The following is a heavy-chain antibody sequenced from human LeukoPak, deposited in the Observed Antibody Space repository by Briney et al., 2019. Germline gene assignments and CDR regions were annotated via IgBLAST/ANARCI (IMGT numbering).Heavy chain of an antibody. CDR3: ARARYYGSGSYYRLDY. J-gene: IGHJ4*02. CDR2: INHSGST. Sequence: PSETLSLTCAVYGGSFSGYYWSWIRQPPGKGLEWIGEINHSGSTNYNPSLKSRVTISVDTSKNQFSLKLSSVTAAGTAVYYCARARYYGSGSYYRLDYWGQGTLVTVSS. D-gene: IGHD3-10*01. V-gene: IGHV4-34*01. CDR1: GGSFSGYY.